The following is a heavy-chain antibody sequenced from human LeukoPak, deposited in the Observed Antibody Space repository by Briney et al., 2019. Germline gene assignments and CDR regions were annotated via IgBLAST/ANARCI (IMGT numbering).Heavy chain of an antibody. D-gene: IGHD1-26*01. CDR1: GFTFDAYA. CDR2: INWNGGST. CDR3: AREGSSTYYYYYMDV. Sequence: GGSLRLPCAASGFTFDAYAMSWVRQAPRKGLEWVSGINWNGGSTGYADSVKGRFTISRDNAKNSLYLQMNSLRAEDTALYYCAREGSSTYYYYYMDVWGKGTTVTVSS. J-gene: IGHJ6*03. V-gene: IGHV3-20*04.